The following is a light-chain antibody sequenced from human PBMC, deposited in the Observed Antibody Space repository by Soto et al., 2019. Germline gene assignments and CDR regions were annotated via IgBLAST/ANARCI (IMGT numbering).Light chain of an antibody. V-gene: IGLV2-11*01. J-gene: IGLJ1*01. CDR1: SSDVGAYNY. CDR3: CSYAGSPYV. CDR2: DVS. Sequence: QSVLTQPRSVSGSPGQSVTISCTGNSSDVGAYNYVSWYQQHPGKAPKLIIYDVSKRPSGVPDRFSGSKPGNTASLTISGLQAEDEADYYCCSYAGSPYVFGTGTKVTVL.